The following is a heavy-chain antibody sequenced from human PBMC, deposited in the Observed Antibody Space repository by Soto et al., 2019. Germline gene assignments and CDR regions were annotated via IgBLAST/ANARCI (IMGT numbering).Heavy chain of an antibody. CDR1: GFTFSSYS. D-gene: IGHD6-19*01. J-gene: IGHJ5*02. CDR3: ARGGAVAGTGWFDP. Sequence: QVQLVESGGGVVQPGRSLRLSCAASGFTFSSYSMHWVRQAPGKGLEWVAVIWYDGSNKYYADSVKGRFTISRDNSKNTLYLQMNSLRAEDTALYYCARGGAVAGTGWFDPWGQGTLVTVSS. V-gene: IGHV3-33*01. CDR2: IWYDGSNK.